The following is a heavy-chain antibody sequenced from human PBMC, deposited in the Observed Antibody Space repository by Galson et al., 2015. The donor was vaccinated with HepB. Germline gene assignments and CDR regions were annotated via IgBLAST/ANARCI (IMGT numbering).Heavy chain of an antibody. Sequence: SLRLSCAASGFTFSSYAMSWVRQAPGKGLEWVSAISVSGDGTYFADSVKGRFTISRDNSKNTLYLQMNSLRVEDTAVYFCAKERGSERYGDYFDYWGQGTLVTVSS. J-gene: IGHJ4*02. V-gene: IGHV3-23*01. CDR2: ISVSGDGT. D-gene: IGHD4-17*01. CDR3: AKERGSERYGDYFDY. CDR1: GFTFSSYA.